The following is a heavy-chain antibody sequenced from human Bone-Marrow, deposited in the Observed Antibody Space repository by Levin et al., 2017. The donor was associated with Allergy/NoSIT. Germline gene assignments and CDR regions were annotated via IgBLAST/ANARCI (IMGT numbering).Heavy chain of an antibody. CDR1: GFTFRSYG. CDR3: ARERLSSSGWGLDY. Sequence: TGGSLRLSCVGSGFTFRSYGLHWVRQAPGKGLEWVAVISYDGSNRHYADSVKGRFTISRDQSKNTLYLQMNSLRPEETAVYYCARERLSSSGWGLDYWGQGTLVTVSS. CDR2: ISYDGSNR. J-gene: IGHJ4*02. V-gene: IGHV3-30*03. D-gene: IGHD6-19*01.